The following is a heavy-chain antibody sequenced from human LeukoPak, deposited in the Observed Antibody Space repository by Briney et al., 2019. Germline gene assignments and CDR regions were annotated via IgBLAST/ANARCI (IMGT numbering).Heavy chain of an antibody. D-gene: IGHD3-22*01. Sequence: SQTRSLTCAISGDRVSSNSAAWNWIRRSPSRGIEMLRRTYYRSKCNNDYAVSVKSRITINPDTSKNQFSLQLNSVTPEDTAVYYCARGTMIVVVKEDYWGQGTLVTVSS. CDR2: TYYRSKCNN. J-gene: IGHJ4*02. CDR1: GDRVSSNSAA. CDR3: ARGTMIVVVKEDY. V-gene: IGHV6-1*01.